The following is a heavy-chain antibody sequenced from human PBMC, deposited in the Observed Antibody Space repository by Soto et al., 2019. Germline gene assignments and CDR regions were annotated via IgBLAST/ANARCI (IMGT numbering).Heavy chain of an antibody. D-gene: IGHD2-21*01. CDR2: ISGSGDRT. CDR1: GFTFGNYA. Sequence: EVQLLVSGGRFVQPGGSLKLSCEASGFTFGNYAMTWVRQAPGKGLEWVSTISGSGDRTYYADSVTGRFTISRDNSKNTLYLQMHSLAVEDTAVYFCAKDTVAIRSFYFDSWAQGTLVTVSS. J-gene: IGHJ4*02. V-gene: IGHV3-23*01. CDR3: AKDTVAIRSFYFDS.